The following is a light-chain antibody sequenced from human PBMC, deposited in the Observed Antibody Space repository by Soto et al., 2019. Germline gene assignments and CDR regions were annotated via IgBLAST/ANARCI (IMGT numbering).Light chain of an antibody. CDR1: QSLVHSDGNTS. CDR3: MQTTQFPLT. Sequence: DIVLTQTPLSSPVTLGQPAPISCRSSQSLVHSDGNTSLNWLQQRPGQPPRLLIYEVSNRFSGVPDRFSGSGAGTDFTLEISRVEAEDVGVYYCMQTTQFPLTFGGGTKVEIK. CDR2: EVS. J-gene: IGKJ4*01. V-gene: IGKV2-24*01.